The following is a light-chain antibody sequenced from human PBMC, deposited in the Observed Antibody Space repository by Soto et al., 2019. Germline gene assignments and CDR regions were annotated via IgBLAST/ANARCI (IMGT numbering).Light chain of an antibody. CDR1: ISDVGGYNY. Sequence: QSALTQPASVSGSPGQSITISCTGTISDVGGYNYVSWYQHHPGKAPNLMIYEVFNRPSGVSNRFSGSRSGNTASLTISGLLATDAAVYYITSYAGTAPHVVFGGGTKLTVL. V-gene: IGLV2-14*01. CDR3: TSYAGTAPHVV. CDR2: EVF. J-gene: IGLJ2*01.